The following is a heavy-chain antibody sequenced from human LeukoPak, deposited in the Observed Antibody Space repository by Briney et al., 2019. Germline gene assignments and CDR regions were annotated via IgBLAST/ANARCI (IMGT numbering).Heavy chain of an antibody. CDR1: GGSFSGNS. V-gene: IGHV4-34*01. Sequence: PSETLSLTCAVSGGSFSGNSWSWIRQSPGKGLEWIGEISFSGGVTYNPSLKSRVSISVDTSKNQFSLKVTSVTAADTSVYYRARGNWFDPWGQGTLVTVSS. J-gene: IGHJ5*02. CDR2: ISFSGGV. CDR3: ARGNWFDP.